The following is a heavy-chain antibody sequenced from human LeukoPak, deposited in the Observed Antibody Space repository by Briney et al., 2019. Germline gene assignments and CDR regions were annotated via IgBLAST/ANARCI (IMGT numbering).Heavy chain of an antibody. Sequence: SETLSLTCTVSGGSISSSSYYWGWIRQPPGKGLEWIGSIYYSGSTYYNPSLKSRVTISVDTSKNQFSLRLSSVTAADTAVYYCARQRGGANYYYYYYMDVWGKGTTVTISS. CDR3: ARQRGGANYYYYYYMDV. CDR1: GGSISSSSYY. J-gene: IGHJ6*03. D-gene: IGHD3-16*01. V-gene: IGHV4-39*01. CDR2: IYYSGST.